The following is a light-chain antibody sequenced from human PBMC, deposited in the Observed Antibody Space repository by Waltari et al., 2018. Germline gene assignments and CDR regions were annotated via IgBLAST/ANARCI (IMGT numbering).Light chain of an antibody. CDR2: EST. CDR3: CSFAGSGPHVV. CDR1: SSDVGTYNL. J-gene: IGLJ2*01. Sequence: QSALTQPASVSGSPGQSITISCTGTSSDVGTYNLVSWYHHHPGKAPKLMIYESTKRPSVVSNRISCSQSGITASLTISGLQAEDEADYYCCSFAGSGPHVVFGGGTKLTVL. V-gene: IGLV2-23*01.